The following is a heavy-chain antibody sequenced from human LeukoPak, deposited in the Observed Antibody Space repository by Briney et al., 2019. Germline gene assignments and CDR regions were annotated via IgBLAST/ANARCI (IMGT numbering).Heavy chain of an antibody. V-gene: IGHV4-59*01. D-gene: IGHD2-15*01. Sequence: PSETLSLTCTVSGGSISSYYWSWIRQPPGKGLEWIGYIYYSGSTNYNPSLKSRVTISVDTSKNQFSLKLSSVTAADTAVYYCARDQGYCSGGSCDSDDAFDIWGQGTMVTVSS. CDR1: GGSISSYY. CDR3: ARDQGYCSGGSCDSDDAFDI. J-gene: IGHJ3*02. CDR2: IYYSGST.